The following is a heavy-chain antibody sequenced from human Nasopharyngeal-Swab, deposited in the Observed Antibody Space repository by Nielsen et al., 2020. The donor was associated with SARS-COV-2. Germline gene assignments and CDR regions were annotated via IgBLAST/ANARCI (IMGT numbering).Heavy chain of an antibody. D-gene: IGHD3-22*01. Sequence: WIRQPPGKGLEWIGSIYYSGSTYYNPSLKSRVTIPVDTSKNQFSLKLSSVTAADTAVYYCARGGVGKHGYYYDSSGQYNWFDPWGQGTLVTVSS. CDR2: IYYSGST. V-gene: IGHV4-39*07. J-gene: IGHJ5*02. CDR3: ARGGVGKHGYYYDSSGQYNWFDP.